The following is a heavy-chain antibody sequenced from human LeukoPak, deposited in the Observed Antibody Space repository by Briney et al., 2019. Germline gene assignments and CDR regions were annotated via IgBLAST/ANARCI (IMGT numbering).Heavy chain of an antibody. CDR2: ISYDGSNK. CDR1: GFTFSSYA. J-gene: IGHJ4*02. V-gene: IGHV3-30*01. D-gene: IGHD1-26*01. CDR3: ARDGGELPAYIDY. Sequence: GGSLRLSCAASGFTFSSYAMHWVRQAPGKGLEWVAVISYDGSNKYYADSVKGRFTISRDNSKNTLYLQMNSLRAEDTAVYYCARDGGELPAYIDYWGQGTLVTVSS.